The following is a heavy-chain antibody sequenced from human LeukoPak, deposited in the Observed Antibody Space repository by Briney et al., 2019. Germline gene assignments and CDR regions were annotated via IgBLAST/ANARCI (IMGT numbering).Heavy chain of an antibody. V-gene: IGHV1-69*13. J-gene: IGHJ6*03. CDR3: ARSKAVAGKGDYYYYMDV. CDR1: GGTFSNYA. D-gene: IGHD6-19*01. CDR2: IIPIFGTA. Sequence: ASVKVSCKASGGTFSNYAISWVRQAPGQGLEWMGGIIPIFGTANYAQKFRGRVTITADESTSTAYMELSSLRSEDTAVYYCARSKAVAGKGDYYYYMDVWGKGTTVTISS.